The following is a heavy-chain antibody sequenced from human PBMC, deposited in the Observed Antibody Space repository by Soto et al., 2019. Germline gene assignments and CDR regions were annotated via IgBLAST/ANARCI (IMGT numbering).Heavy chain of an antibody. CDR3: AWGEYDSSGYYSFDT. D-gene: IGHD3-22*01. CDR2: VYYSGST. J-gene: IGHJ4*02. CDR1: GGSMRTYY. Sequence: QVQLQESGPGLVKTSETLSLTCTVSGGSMRTYYWSWIRQPPGKGLEWIGYVYYSGSTKFNPSLQSRVTISVDTSKNQFSLKLSSVTAADKAVYYCAWGEYDSSGYYSFDTWGQGTLVTVSS. V-gene: IGHV4-59*01.